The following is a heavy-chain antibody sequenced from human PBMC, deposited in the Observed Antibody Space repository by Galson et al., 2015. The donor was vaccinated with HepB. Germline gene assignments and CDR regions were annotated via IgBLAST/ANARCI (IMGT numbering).Heavy chain of an antibody. Sequence: LSLTCTVSGGSISSYYWSWIRQPPGKGLEWIGYIYYSGSTNYNPSLKSRVTISVDTSKNQFSLKLSSVTAADTAVYYCARAMYYDSSGHSPYYYYGMDVWGQGTTVTVSS. V-gene: IGHV4-59*01. CDR2: IYYSGST. CDR3: ARAMYYDSSGHSPYYYYGMDV. CDR1: GGSISSYY. D-gene: IGHD3-22*01. J-gene: IGHJ6*02.